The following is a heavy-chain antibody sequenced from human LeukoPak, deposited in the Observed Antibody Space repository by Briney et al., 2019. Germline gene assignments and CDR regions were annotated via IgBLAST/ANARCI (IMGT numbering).Heavy chain of an antibody. D-gene: IGHD1-7*01. CDR3: ARPLTGTSWYYFDY. CDR2: INPNSADT. CDR1: GYTFTDYY. J-gene: IGHJ4*02. V-gene: IGHV1-2*02. Sequence: ASVKVSCKASGYTFTDYYVHWVRQAPGQGLEWMGWINPNSADTSYAQKFRGRVIMTRDASINTAYVVLSGLKSDDTAVYYCARPLTGTSWYYFDYWGQGTLVTVSS.